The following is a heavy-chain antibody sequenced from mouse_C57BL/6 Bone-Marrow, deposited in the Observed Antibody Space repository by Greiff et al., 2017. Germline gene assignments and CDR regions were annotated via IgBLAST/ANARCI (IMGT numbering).Heavy chain of an antibody. V-gene: IGHV1-4*01. CDR3: ARWTYQFGMDY. CDR2: INPSSGYT. J-gene: IGHJ4*01. Sequence: LKESGAELARPGASVKMSCKASGYTFTSYTMHWVKQRPGQGLEWIGYINPSSGYTKYNQKFKDKATLTADKSSSTAYMQLSSLTSEDSAVYYGARWTYQFGMDYWGQGTSVTVSS. D-gene: IGHD5-1*01. CDR1: GYTFTSYT.